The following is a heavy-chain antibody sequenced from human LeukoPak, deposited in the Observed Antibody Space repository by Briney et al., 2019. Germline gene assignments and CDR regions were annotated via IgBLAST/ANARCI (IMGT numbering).Heavy chain of an antibody. CDR2: ICGTANNT. Sequence: GGSRRLSCAASGFTFSSYAMSWVRQAPGKGLEWISTICGTANNTYYADSVRGRLTISRDGSKNTLYLQMNSLRVDDTAIYYCAKAGRASCYDRLDFWGQGTLVTASS. V-gene: IGHV3-23*01. CDR3: AKAGRASCYDRLDF. D-gene: IGHD2-2*01. J-gene: IGHJ4*02. CDR1: GFTFSSYA.